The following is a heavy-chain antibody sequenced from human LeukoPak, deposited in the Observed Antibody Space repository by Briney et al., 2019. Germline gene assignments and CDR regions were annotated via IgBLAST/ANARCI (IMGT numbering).Heavy chain of an antibody. D-gene: IGHD3-22*01. CDR1: GGSISSYY. CDR2: IYYSGST. J-gene: IGHJ1*01. CDR3: ARGYYDSSGYYPAEYFQH. Sequence: SETLSLTCTVSGGSISSYYWSWIRQPPGKGLEWIGYIYYSGSTNYSPSLKSRVTISVDTSKNQFSLKLSSVTAADTAVYYCARGYYDSSGYYPAEYFQHWGQGTLVTVSS. V-gene: IGHV4-59*01.